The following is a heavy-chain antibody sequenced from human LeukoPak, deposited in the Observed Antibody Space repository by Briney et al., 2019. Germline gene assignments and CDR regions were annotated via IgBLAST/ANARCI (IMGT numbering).Heavy chain of an antibody. CDR2: INPNSGGT. V-gene: IGHV1-2*02. CDR3: ARGPQLWLRGNWFDP. J-gene: IGHJ5*02. Sequence: ASVTVSCKASGYTFTGYYMHWVRQAPGQGREWMGWINPNSGGTNYAQKFQGRVTMTRDTSISTAYMELSRLRSDDTAVYYCARGPQLWLRGNWFDPWGQGTLVTVSS. CDR1: GYTFTGYY. D-gene: IGHD5-18*01.